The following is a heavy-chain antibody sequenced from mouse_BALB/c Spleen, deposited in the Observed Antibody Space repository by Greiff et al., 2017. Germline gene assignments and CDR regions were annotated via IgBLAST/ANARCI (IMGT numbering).Heavy chain of an antibody. Sequence: QVHVKQSGAELAKPGASVKMSCKASGYTFTSYWMHWVKQRPGQGLEWIGYINPSTGYTEYNQKFKDKATLTADKSSSTAYMQLSSLTSEDSAVYYCARGIGSSYDWYFDVWGAGTTVTVSS. CDR3: ARGIGSSYDWYFDV. D-gene: IGHD1-1*01. J-gene: IGHJ1*01. V-gene: IGHV1-7*01. CDR2: INPSTGYT. CDR1: GYTFTSYW.